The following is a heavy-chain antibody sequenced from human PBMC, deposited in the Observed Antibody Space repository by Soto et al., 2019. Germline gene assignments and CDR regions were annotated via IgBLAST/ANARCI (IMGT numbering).Heavy chain of an antibody. J-gene: IGHJ6*02. Sequence: EVQLVESGGGLVQPGRSLRLSCAASGFTFDDYAMHWVRQAPGKGLGWVSGISWNSGSIGYADSVKGRFTISRDNAKNSLYLQMNSLRAEDTALYYRVAIDFHYYYGMDVWGQGTTVTVSS. CDR2: ISWNSGSI. CDR1: GFTFDDYA. V-gene: IGHV3-9*01. CDR3: VAIDFHYYYGMDV.